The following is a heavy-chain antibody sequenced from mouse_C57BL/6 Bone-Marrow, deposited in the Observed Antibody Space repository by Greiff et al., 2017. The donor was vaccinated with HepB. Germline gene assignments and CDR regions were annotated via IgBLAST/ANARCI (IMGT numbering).Heavy chain of an antibody. CDR2: IDPENGDT. CDR3: TTGPPYAMDY. Sequence: VQLQQSGAELVRPGASVKLSCTASGFNIKDDYMHWVKQRPEQGLEWIGWIDPENGDTEYASKFQGKATITAETSSNTAYLQLSSLTSEDTAVYYCTTGPPYAMDYWGQGTSVTVSS. V-gene: IGHV14-4*01. J-gene: IGHJ4*01. CDR1: GFNIKDDY.